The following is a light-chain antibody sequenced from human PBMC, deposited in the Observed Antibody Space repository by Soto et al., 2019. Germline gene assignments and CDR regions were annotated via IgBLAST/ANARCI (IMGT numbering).Light chain of an antibody. Sequence: EIVMTQSPDTLSLSPGERATLSCRASQSVSGKLAWYQHRPGQAPRLLIYDASIRATGIPARFSGSASGTVFTLNISSLQSEDFEPYSCQQYNNWPPWTFGQGTKVDIK. V-gene: IGKV3-15*01. CDR1: QSVSGK. CDR2: DAS. CDR3: QQYNNWPPWT. J-gene: IGKJ1*01.